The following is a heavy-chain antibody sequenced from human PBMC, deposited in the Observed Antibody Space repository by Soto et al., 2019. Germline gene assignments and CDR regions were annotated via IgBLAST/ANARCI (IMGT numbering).Heavy chain of an antibody. D-gene: IGHD3-22*01. Sequence: SVKVSCKASGGTFSSYAISWVRQAPGQGLEWMGGIIPIFGTANYAQKFQGRVTITADESTSTAYMELSSLRSEDTAVYYCATHYDSSGYYPGAFDIWGQGTMVTVSS. V-gene: IGHV1-69*13. CDR3: ATHYDSSGYYPGAFDI. J-gene: IGHJ3*02. CDR2: IIPIFGTA. CDR1: GGTFSSYA.